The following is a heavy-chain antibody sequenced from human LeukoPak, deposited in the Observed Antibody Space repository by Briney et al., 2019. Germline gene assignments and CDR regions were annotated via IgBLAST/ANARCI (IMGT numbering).Heavy chain of an antibody. CDR1: GGSISSNIYF. CDR2: IYFSGAT. J-gene: IGHJ6*03. V-gene: IGHV4-39*01. CDR3: ARGRLVYSYLRNYMDV. Sequence: SETLSLTCTVSGGSISSNIYFWGWIRQTPEKGLEWIGNIYFSGATYYNPSLKSRVTISVDTSKNQFSLSLSVVAAADTAVYYCARGRLVYSYLRNYMDVWGKGTTVTVSS. D-gene: IGHD5-18*01.